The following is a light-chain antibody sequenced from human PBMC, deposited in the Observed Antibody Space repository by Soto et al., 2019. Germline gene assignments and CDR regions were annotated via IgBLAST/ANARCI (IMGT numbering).Light chain of an antibody. CDR1: SSDVGSYNL. CDR3: CSYAGSSTWV. CDR2: GAS. Sequence: QSALTQPASVSGSPGQSITISCTGTSSDVGSYNLVSWYQQHPGKVPKIMIYGASKRPSGAPNRFSGSKSGNTASLTISGLQAEDEADYYCCSYAGSSTWVFGTGTKVTVL. V-gene: IGLV2-23*01. J-gene: IGLJ1*01.